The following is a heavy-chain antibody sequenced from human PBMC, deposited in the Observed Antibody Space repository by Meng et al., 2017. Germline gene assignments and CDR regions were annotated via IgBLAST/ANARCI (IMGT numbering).Heavy chain of an antibody. D-gene: IGHD6-19*01. CDR2: INSDGSSI. V-gene: IGHV3-74*01. Sequence: RGRSRGSLVTPGASLSLSLAASGCTFRSYWMHWVRQAPGKGLEWVSRINSDGSSISYADSVKGRFTISRDNAKNTLYLQMNSLRAEGTAVYYCASTAGWAVAGTGYWGQGTLVTVSS. J-gene: IGHJ4*02. CDR3: ASTAGWAVAGTGY. CDR1: GCTFRSYW.